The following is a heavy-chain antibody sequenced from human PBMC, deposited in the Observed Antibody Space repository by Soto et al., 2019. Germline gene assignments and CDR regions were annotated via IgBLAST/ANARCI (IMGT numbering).Heavy chain of an antibody. CDR1: GFSLSTSGVG. CDR3: APRQSTFGAGPGRFDY. Sequence: SGPTLVNPTQTLTLTCTFSGFSLSTSGVGVGWIRQPPGKALEWLALIYWNDDKRYSPSLKSRLTITKDTSKNQVVLTMTNMDPVDTATYYCAPRQSTFGAGPGRFDYWGQGTLVTVSS. CDR2: IYWNDDK. D-gene: IGHD3-10*01. V-gene: IGHV2-5*01. J-gene: IGHJ4*02.